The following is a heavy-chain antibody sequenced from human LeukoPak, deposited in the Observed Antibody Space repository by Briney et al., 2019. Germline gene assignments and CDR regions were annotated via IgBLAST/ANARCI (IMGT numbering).Heavy chain of an antibody. D-gene: IGHD4-23*01. CDR2: INHSGST. V-gene: IGHV4-34*01. CDR3: ARDSGSHTVVTPWNFDY. CDR1: GGSFSGYY. J-gene: IGHJ4*02. Sequence: SETLSLTCAVYGGSFSGYYWSWIRQPPGKGLEWIGEINHSGSTNYNPSLKSRVTISVDTSKNQFSLKLSSVTAADTAVYYCARDSGSHTVVTPWNFDYWGQGTLVTVSS.